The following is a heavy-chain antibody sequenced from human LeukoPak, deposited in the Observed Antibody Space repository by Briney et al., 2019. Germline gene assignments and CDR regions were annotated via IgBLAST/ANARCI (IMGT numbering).Heavy chain of an antibody. Sequence: GGSLRLSCAASGFTSGNNYMNWVRQAPGKGLEWVSLIFRHGETSYADSVKGRFTISRDNSKNTLYLQMNGLRGEDTAVYYCARDPPAVSINTYAWGQGTLVTVSS. CDR1: GFTSGNNY. D-gene: IGHD2-8*01. J-gene: IGHJ4*02. V-gene: IGHV3-66*01. CDR3: ARDPPAVSINTYA. CDR2: IFRHGET.